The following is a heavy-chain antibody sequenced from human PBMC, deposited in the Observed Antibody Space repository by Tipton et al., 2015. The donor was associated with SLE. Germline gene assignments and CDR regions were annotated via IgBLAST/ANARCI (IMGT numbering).Heavy chain of an antibody. CDR2: TYYSGSP. CDR3: ARGRDRSGYQIHGFDY. Sequence: TLSLTCSVSSGSISNSNNYWSWIRQPPGKGLEYIGSTYYSGSPYYNPSLKSRVTISLDTSEKQFSLKLSSVTAADTAVYYCARGRDRSGYQIHGFDYWGQGTLVTVSS. CDR1: SGSISNSNNY. D-gene: IGHD3-22*01. V-gene: IGHV4-39*07. J-gene: IGHJ4*02.